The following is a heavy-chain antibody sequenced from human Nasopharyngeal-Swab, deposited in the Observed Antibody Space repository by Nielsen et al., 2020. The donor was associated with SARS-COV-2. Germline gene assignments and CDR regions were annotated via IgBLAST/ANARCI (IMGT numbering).Heavy chain of an antibody. V-gene: IGHV4-39*01. Sequence: SEPLSLTCTVSGGSISSSNYYWGWIRQPPGKGLEWIGSIYYSGSTYYNPSLKSRVTISVDTSKNQFSLKLSSVAAADTAVYYCARQLVGATGYDYWGQGTLVTVSS. CDR3: ARQLVGATGYDY. J-gene: IGHJ4*02. CDR1: GGSISSSNYY. D-gene: IGHD1-26*01. CDR2: IYYSGST.